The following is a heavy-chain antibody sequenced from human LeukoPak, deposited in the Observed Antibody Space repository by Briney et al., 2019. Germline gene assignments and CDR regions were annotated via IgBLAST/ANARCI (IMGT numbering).Heavy chain of an antibody. V-gene: IGHV3-53*01. D-gene: IGHD6-6*01. CDR3: VAPASSSTVYYFDY. J-gene: IGHJ4*02. CDR1: GFIVSANY. Sequence: GGSLRLSCAASGFIVSANYMSWVRQTPGKGLEWVSIFYSGGATFYVDSVKGRFTISRDNSKNTLYLQMNSLRAEDTAVYYCVAPASSSTVYYFDYWGQGTLVTVSS. CDR2: FYSGGAT.